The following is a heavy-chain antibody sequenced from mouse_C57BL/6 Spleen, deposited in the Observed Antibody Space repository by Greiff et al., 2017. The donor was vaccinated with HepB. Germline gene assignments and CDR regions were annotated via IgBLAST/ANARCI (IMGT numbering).Heavy chain of an antibody. Sequence: EVQLQQSGPELVKPGASVKIPCKASGYTFTDYNMDWVKQSHGKSLEWIGDINPNNGGTIYNQKFKGKATLTVDKSSSTAYMELRSLTSEDTAVYYCAREVKDSYAMDYWGQGTSVTVSS. CDR2: INPNNGGT. J-gene: IGHJ4*01. CDR3: AREVKDSYAMDY. D-gene: IGHD2-12*01. CDR1: GYTFTDYN. V-gene: IGHV1-18*01.